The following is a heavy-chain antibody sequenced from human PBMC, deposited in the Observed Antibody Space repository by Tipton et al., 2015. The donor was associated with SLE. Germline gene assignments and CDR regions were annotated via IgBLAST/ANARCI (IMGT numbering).Heavy chain of an antibody. J-gene: IGHJ2*01. CDR3: ASPHGDSDFDL. CDR1: GGSITSGSYH. V-gene: IGHV4-61*09. D-gene: IGHD4-17*01. Sequence: TLSLTCAVSGGSITSGSYHWSWIRQPAGKGLQWMGYIYTSGRTNYNPSLKSRVTISVDTSKNQFSLKLSSVTAADTAVYYCASPHGDSDFDLWGRGTLVTVSS. CDR2: IYTSGRT.